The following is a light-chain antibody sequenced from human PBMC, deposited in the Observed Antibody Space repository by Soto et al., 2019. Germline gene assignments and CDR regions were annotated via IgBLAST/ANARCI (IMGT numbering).Light chain of an antibody. Sequence: MTQSPLSLLVTPGEAASSFFRYSQSLLQSNGYNYLDWYQQKPGKAPKLLIFAASSLQSGVPSRFSGSRSGPDFTLTISSLQPEDFATYYCQQSYSSPPTFGQGTKVDIK. V-gene: IGKV1-39*01. J-gene: IGKJ1*01. CDR3: QQSYSSPPT. CDR1: QSLLQSNGYNY. CDR2: AAS.